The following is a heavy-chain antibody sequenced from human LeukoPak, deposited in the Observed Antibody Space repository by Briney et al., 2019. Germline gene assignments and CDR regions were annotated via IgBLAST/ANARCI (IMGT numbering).Heavy chain of an antibody. V-gene: IGHV1-18*01. J-gene: IGHJ4*02. CDR2: ISAYNGNT. Sequence: ASVKVSCKASGYTFTSYGISWVRQAPGQGLEWMGWISAYNGNTNYAQKLQGRVTMTPDTSTSTACMELRSLRSDDTAVYYCARAARVTMIVVVKDFDYWGQGTLVTVSS. CDR1: GYTFTSYG. CDR3: ARAARVTMIVVVKDFDY. D-gene: IGHD3-22*01.